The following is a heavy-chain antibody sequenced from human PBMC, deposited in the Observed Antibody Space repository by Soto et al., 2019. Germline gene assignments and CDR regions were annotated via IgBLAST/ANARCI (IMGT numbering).Heavy chain of an antibody. CDR1: GGTFSSYA. CDR2: IIPIFGTA. V-gene: IGHV1-69*13. CDR3: GTDCSSTSCYGYYFDY. J-gene: IGHJ4*02. D-gene: IGHD2-2*01. Sequence: SVKGSCKASGGTFSSYAISWVRQAPGQGLEWMGGIIPIFGTANYAQKFQGRVTITADESTSTAYMELSSLRSEDTAVYYCGTDCSSTSCYGYYFDYWGQGTLVTVSS.